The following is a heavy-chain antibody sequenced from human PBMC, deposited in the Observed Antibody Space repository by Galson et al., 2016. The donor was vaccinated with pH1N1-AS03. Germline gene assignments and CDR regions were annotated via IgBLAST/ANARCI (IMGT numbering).Heavy chain of an antibody. D-gene: IGHD3-3*01. CDR1: GDTFSSYT. J-gene: IGHJ5*02. Sequence: SVKVSCKASGDTFSSYTINWVRQAPGQGLEWMGGIIVLVGITNYAHKFQGRVTITADDSTSTAYTDLASLTSEDTAVYYCASGGVPGGYIDPWGQGTLVTVSS. CDR2: IIVLVGIT. V-gene: IGHV1-69*10. CDR3: ASGGVPGGYIDP.